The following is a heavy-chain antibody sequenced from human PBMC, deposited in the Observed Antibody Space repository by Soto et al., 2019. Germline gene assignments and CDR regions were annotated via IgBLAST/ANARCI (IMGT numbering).Heavy chain of an antibody. CDR1: GYTFTSYG. CDR3: ARDYGIGGWGSLGDAFDI. D-gene: IGHD3-9*01. Sequence: ASVKVSCKASGYTFTSYGISWVRQAPGQGLEWMGWISAYNGNTNYAQKLQGKVTMTTDTSTSTAYMELRSLRSDDTAVYYCARDYGIGGWGSLGDAFDIWGQGTMVTVSS. CDR2: ISAYNGNT. V-gene: IGHV1-18*01. J-gene: IGHJ3*02.